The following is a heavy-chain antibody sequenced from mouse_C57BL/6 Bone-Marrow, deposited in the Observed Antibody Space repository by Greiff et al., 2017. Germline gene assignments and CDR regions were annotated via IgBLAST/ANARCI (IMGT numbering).Heavy chain of an antibody. J-gene: IGHJ2*01. CDR3: APSVPFFDY. CDR2: IDPSDSYT. D-gene: IGHD6-1*01. CDR1: GYTFTSYR. Sequence: QVQLQQSGAELVKPGASVKMSCKASGYTFTSYRMQWVKQRHGQGLEWIGEIDPSDSYTNYNQKFKGKATLTVDTSSNTAYMQLSRLTSEDSAVYYCAPSVPFFDYWGKGTTLTVSS. V-gene: IGHV1-50*01.